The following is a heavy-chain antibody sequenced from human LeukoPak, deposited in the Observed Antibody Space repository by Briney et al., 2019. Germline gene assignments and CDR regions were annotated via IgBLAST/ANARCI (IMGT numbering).Heavy chain of an antibody. CDR2: ISGDGGST. D-gene: IGHD3-10*01. CDR1: GFTFDDYA. J-gene: IGHJ4*02. Sequence: PGVSLRLSCAASGFTFDDYAMHWVRQAPGKGLEWVSLISGDGGSTYYADSVKGRFTISRDNSKNSLYLQMNSLRTEDTALYYCAKDLMVRGVMVDFDYWGQGTLVTVSS. CDR3: AKDLMVRGVMVDFDY. V-gene: IGHV3-43*02.